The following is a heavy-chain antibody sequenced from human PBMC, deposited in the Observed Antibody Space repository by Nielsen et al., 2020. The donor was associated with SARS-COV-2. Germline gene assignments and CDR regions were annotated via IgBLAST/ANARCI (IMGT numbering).Heavy chain of an antibody. Sequence: GESLKISCAASGFTFSDYYMSWIRQAPGKGLEWVSYISSSSSYTNYADSVKGRFTISRDNAKNSLYLQMNSLRAEDTAVHYCARDLSSGWYLEGGYYFDYWGQGTLVTVSS. D-gene: IGHD6-19*01. J-gene: IGHJ4*02. CDR2: ISSSSSYT. CDR1: GFTFSDYY. V-gene: IGHV3-11*05. CDR3: ARDLSSGWYLEGGYYFDY.